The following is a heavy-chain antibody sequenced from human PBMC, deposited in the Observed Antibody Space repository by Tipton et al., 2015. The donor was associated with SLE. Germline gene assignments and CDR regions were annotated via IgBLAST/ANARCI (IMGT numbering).Heavy chain of an antibody. CDR3: ARALWKGGDY. J-gene: IGHJ4*02. Sequence: TLSLTCAVYGGSFSGYYWSWIRQPPGKGLEWIGEINHSGSTNHNPSLKSRVTISVDTSKNQLPLKLSAVTAADTAVYYCARALWKGGDYWGQGTLVTVSS. D-gene: IGHD1-1*01. V-gene: IGHV4-34*01. CDR2: INHSGST. CDR1: GGSFSGYY.